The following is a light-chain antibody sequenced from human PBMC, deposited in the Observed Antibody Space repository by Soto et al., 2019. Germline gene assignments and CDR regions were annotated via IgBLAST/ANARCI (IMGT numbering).Light chain of an antibody. CDR3: SSFTTSRAYV. V-gene: IGLV2-11*01. J-gene: IGLJ1*01. CDR2: DVS. Sequence: QSALTQPPSVSGSPGQSVTISCTGTSSDVGAYNFVSWYQQYPGKAPKLIIFDVSARPSGVPDRFSGSKSGNTASLTISGLQAEDEADYYCSSFTTSRAYVFGLGTKLTVL. CDR1: SSDVGAYNF.